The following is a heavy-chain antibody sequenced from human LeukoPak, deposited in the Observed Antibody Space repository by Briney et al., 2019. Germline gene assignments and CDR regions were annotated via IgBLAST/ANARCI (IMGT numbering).Heavy chain of an antibody. CDR3: ARVSGSSYDAFDT. V-gene: IGHV1-69*05. D-gene: IGHD1-26*01. J-gene: IGHJ3*02. CDR2: IIPIFGTA. Sequence: SVKVSCKASGGTFSSYAISWVRQAPGQGLEWMGGIIPIFGTANYAQKFQGRVTMTRDTSTSTVYMELSSLRSEDTAVSYCARVSGSSYDAFDTWGQGTMVTVSS. CDR1: GGTFSSYA.